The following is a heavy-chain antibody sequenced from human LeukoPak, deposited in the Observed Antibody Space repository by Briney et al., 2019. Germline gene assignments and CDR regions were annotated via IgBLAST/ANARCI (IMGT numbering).Heavy chain of an antibody. J-gene: IGHJ5*02. Sequence: SETLSLTCTVSGGSISSSSYYWGWIRQPPGKGLEWIGSIYYSGSTYYNPSLKSRVTISVDTSKNQFSLKPSSVTAADTAVYYCARVIAAAGTPYWFDPWGQGTLVTVSS. V-gene: IGHV4-39*01. CDR2: IYYSGST. CDR3: ARVIAAAGTPYWFDP. CDR1: GGSISSSSYY. D-gene: IGHD6-13*01.